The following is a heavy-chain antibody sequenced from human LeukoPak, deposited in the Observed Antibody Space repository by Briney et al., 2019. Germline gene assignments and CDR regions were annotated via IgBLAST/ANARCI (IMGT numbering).Heavy chain of an antibody. V-gene: IGHV4-34*01. CDR2: INHSGST. J-gene: IGHJ5*02. Sequence: SETLSLTCAVYGGSFSGYYWSWIRQPPGKGLERIGEINHSGSTNYNPSLKSRVTISVDTSKNQFSLKLSSVTAAHTAVYYCARRATVILGNWFDPWGQGTLVTVSS. CDR1: GGSFSGYY. CDR3: ARRATVILGNWFDP. D-gene: IGHD4-17*01.